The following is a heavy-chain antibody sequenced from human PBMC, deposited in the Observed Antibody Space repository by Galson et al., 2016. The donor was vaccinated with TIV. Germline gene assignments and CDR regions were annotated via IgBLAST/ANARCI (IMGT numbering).Heavy chain of an antibody. Sequence: SPRLSCAASGFPFDDNGMPWFRQPPGKGLEWVSGITWTSVGIDNADSVKGRFNISRDNAKNSLYLQMNSLRPDDTALYYCAKEQSCGGDCYLFDFWAREPWSPSPQ. CDR3: AKEQSCGGDCYLFDF. J-gene: IGHJ4*02. CDR1: GFPFDDNG. CDR2: ITWTSVGI. D-gene: IGHD2-21*02. V-gene: IGHV3-9*01.